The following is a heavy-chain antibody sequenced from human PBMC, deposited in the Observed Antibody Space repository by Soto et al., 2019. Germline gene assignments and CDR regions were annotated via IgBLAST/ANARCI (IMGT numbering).Heavy chain of an antibody. V-gene: IGHV3-23*01. Sequence: EVQLLESGGGLVQPGGSLRLSCAASGFTFSSQAMSWVRQAPGKGLEWISASSGNGGSAYYTDSVKGRFTISRDNSKNTLYLQRNSLRAEDTAVYYCAKRGSATSWYYFDYWGQGTLVTVSS. CDR2: SSGNGGSA. J-gene: IGHJ4*02. D-gene: IGHD3-16*01. CDR3: AKRGSATSWYYFDY. CDR1: GFTFSSQA.